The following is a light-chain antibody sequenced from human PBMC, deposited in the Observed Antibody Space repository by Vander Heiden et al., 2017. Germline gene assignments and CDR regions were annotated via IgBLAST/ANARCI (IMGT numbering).Light chain of an antibody. CDR3: NSRDSSGNHWV. CDR2: GDN. Sequence: STELTQDSAAPVASGQTAWITSQGDSRGSYYACWYQQKPGQAPALVTYGDNNRPSGMPDRFSGSSSGNTASLPTVGAQEEEEADYYCNSRDSSGNHWVFGGGTKLTVL. V-gene: IGLV3-19*01. J-gene: IGLJ3*02. CDR1: SRGSYY.